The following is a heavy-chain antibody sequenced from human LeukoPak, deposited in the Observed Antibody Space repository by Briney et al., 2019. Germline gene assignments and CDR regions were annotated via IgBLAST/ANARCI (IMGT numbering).Heavy chain of an antibody. CDR2: ISHVGGT. V-gene: IGHV3-23*01. D-gene: IGHD6-13*01. CDR1: GFTFSDYA. J-gene: IGHJ6*02. CDR3: ARGSSWQNYYYGMDV. Sequence: PGGSLRLSCAASGFTFSDYAMSWVRQAPEKGLEWVSTISHVGGTYYADSVRGRFTISRDDSKNMVYLQMDSLRAEDTAVYYCARGSSWQNYYYGMDVWGQGTTVTVSS.